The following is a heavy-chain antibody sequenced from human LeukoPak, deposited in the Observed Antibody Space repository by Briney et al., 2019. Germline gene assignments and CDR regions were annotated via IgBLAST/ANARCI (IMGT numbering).Heavy chain of an antibody. CDR2: ISSSSYI. Sequence: GGSLRLSCAASGFTFSSYSMNWVRQAPGKGLEWVSSISSSSYIYYADSVKGRFTISRDNAKNSLYLQMNSLRAEDTAVYYCARSEIVGATYSFDYWGQGTLVTVSS. J-gene: IGHJ4*02. CDR3: ARSEIVGATYSFDY. CDR1: GFTFSSYS. V-gene: IGHV3-21*01. D-gene: IGHD1-26*01.